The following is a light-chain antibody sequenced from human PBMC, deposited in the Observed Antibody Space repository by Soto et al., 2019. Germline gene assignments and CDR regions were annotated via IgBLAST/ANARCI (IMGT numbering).Light chain of an antibody. CDR2: SAS. Sequence: DVQLTQSPSSLSASVGDRVTIACRASQTISNYLNWYQHKLGSAPKLLIHSASSLHSWVPSRFSGSGSGTDFTLTISDLQPEDFATYYCQQNFRSPWTFGKGTLVEFK. V-gene: IGKV1-39*01. CDR1: QTISNY. CDR3: QQNFRSPWT. J-gene: IGKJ1*01.